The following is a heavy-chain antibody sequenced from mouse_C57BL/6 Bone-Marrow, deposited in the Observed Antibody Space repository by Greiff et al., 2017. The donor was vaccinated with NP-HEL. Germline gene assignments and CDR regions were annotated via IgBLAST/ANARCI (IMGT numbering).Heavy chain of an antibody. CDR2: IRNKANGYTT. CDR1: GFTFTDYY. Sequence: EVMLVESGGGLVQPGGSLSLSCAASGFTFTDYYMSWVRQPPGKALEWLSFIRNKANGYTTEYSASVKGRFTISRDNSQSILYLQMNALRAEDSATYYCARSSSLFAYWGQGTLVTVSA. CDR3: ARSSSLFAY. V-gene: IGHV7-3*01. J-gene: IGHJ3*01. D-gene: IGHD6-1*01.